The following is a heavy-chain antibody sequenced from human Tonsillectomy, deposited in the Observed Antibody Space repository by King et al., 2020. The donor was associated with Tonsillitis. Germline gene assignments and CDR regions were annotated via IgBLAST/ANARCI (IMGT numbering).Heavy chain of an antibody. CDR3: ARMWEWIPDY. CDR2: IYYSGST. D-gene: IGHD1-26*01. V-gene: IGHV4-61*01. J-gene: IGHJ4*02. CDR1: GGSVSSGSYY. Sequence: VQLQESGSGLVKPSETLSLTCTVSGGSVSSGSYYWSWIRQPPGKGLEWIGYIYYSGSTNYNPSLKSRVTISVDTSKNQFSLKLSSVTAADTAVYYCARMWEWIPDYWGQGILVTVSS.